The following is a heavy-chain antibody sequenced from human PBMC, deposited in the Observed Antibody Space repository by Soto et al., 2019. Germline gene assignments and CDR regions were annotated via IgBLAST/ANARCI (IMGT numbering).Heavy chain of an antibody. V-gene: IGHV3-30*18. CDR1: GFTFSSYG. J-gene: IGHJ4*02. Sequence: PGGSLRLSCAASGFTFSSYGMHWARQAPGKGLEWVAVISYDGSNKYYADSVKGRFTISRDNSKNTLYLQMNSLRAEDTAVYYCAKDREGYYDSSGYVYWGQGTLVTVSS. D-gene: IGHD3-22*01. CDR3: AKDREGYYDSSGYVY. CDR2: ISYDGSNK.